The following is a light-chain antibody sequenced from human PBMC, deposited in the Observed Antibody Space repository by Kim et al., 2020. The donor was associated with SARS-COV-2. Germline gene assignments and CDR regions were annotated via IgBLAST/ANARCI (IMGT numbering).Light chain of an antibody. CDR2: EGG. V-gene: IGKV3-11*01. CDR3: QERSNWQLS. Sequence: SPGRRAARSCRASQSVSSYLAWDQQKPGKARRLRINEGGNRATGIPARFSGSGSGTDVNLTKRRIEPEEFAGDYCQERSNWQLSLGGGTKGDIK. J-gene: IGKJ4*01. CDR1: QSVSSY.